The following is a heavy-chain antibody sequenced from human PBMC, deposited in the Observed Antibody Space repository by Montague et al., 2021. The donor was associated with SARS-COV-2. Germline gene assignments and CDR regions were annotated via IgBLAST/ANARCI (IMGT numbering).Heavy chain of an antibody. J-gene: IGHJ5*02. D-gene: IGHD2-15*01. CDR1: GGSISSGGYS. Sequence: TLSLTCAVSGGSISSGGYSWSWIRQPPGKGLEWIGYIYHSGSTYYNPSLKSRVTISVDRSKNQFSLKLSSVTAADTAVYYCARGLGTPHYCSGGSCYSSDWFDPWGQGTLVTVSS. CDR3: ARGLGTPHYCSGGSCYSSDWFDP. CDR2: IYHSGST. V-gene: IGHV4-30-2*01.